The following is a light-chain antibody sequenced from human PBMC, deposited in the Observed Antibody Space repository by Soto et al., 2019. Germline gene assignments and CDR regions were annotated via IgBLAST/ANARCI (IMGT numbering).Light chain of an antibody. Sequence: EIVLTQSPGTLSLSPGERATLSCRASQSVGSNYLAWYQQKPGQAPRLLIYGAFSRATGIPDRFSGSGSGTEFTLTISSLQSEDFAIYYCQQYDNWPQLTFGGGTKLEIK. CDR3: QQYDNWPQLT. CDR1: QSVGSNY. J-gene: IGKJ4*01. V-gene: IGKV3-20*01. CDR2: GAF.